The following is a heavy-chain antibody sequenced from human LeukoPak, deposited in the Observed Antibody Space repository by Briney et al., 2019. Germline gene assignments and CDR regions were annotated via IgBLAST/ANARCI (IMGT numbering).Heavy chain of an antibody. CDR2: IHYSPGYT. Sequence: AGESLRLSCTASGFTLSYYTMNWVRQAPGKGLEWVSHIHYSPGYTYYADSVKGRFTISRDNSKNTLYLQMDSLRAEDTAVYYCAKGYTAAWYDFDCWGQGTLVTVSS. CDR1: GFTLSYYT. CDR3: AKGYTAAWYDFDC. V-gene: IGHV3-23*01. J-gene: IGHJ4*02. D-gene: IGHD6-13*01.